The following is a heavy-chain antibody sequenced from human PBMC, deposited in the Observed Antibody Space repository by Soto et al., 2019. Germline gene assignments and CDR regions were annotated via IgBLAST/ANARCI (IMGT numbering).Heavy chain of an antibody. CDR2: ISADNGKT. Sequence: QVQLVQSGAEVKKPGASVKVSCKASGSTFTGIGIAWVGQAPGQGLEGMGWISADNGKTNNAQKLQGRATMTTDTSTSTAYMELRSLRSDDTAVYYCARDGYFDYWGQGTLVTVSS. CDR3: ARDGYFDY. J-gene: IGHJ4*02. V-gene: IGHV1-18*01. CDR1: GSTFTGIG.